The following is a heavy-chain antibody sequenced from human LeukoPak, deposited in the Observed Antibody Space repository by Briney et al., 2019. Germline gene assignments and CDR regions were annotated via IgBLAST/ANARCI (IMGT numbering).Heavy chain of an antibody. V-gene: IGHV4-39*01. Sequence: SETLSLTCTVSGGSISSSSYYWGWIRQPPGKGLEWIVSIYYSGSTYYNPSLKSRVTISVDTSKNQFSLQLSSVTAADKAVYYCARHAADYYDSSGYHDYWGQGTLVTVSS. CDR1: GGSISSSSYY. D-gene: IGHD3-22*01. CDR3: ARHAADYYDSSGYHDY. CDR2: IYYSGST. J-gene: IGHJ4*02.